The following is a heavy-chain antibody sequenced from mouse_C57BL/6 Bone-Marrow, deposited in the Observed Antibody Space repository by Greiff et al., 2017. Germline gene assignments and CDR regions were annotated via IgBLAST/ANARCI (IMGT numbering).Heavy chain of an antibody. J-gene: IGHJ3*01. D-gene: IGHD1-1*01. CDR1: GFNIKDDY. Sequence: VQLQQSGAELVRPGASVKLSCTASGFNIKDDYMHWVKQRPEQGLEWIGWIDPENGDTKYASKFQGKATITADTSSNTAYLQLSSLPSEDTAVYYCTSGDYNGFAFWGQGTLVTVSA. CDR2: IDPENGDT. CDR3: TSGDYNGFAF. V-gene: IGHV14-4*01.